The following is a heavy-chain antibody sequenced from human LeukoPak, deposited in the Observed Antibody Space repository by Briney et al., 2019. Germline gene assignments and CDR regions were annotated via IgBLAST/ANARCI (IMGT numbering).Heavy chain of an antibody. CDR3: APLGCGGSCYRFDY. CDR2: VSGTGGRT. V-gene: IGHV3-23*01. CDR1: GFTFSTYA. D-gene: IGHD2-15*01. J-gene: IGHJ4*02. Sequence: GGSLRLSCAASGFTFSTYAMSWVRQAPGKGLEWVSVVSGTGGRTYYADSVKGRFTISRDNSKNTLYLQMNSLRAEDTAVYYCAPLGCGGSCYRFDYWGQGTLVTVSS.